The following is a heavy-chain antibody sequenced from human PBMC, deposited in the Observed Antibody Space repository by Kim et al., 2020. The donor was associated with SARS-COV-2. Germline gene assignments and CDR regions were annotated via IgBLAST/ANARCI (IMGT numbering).Heavy chain of an antibody. CDR1: GFTFDDYA. CDR2: ISWNSGSI. V-gene: IGHV3-9*01. Sequence: GGSLRLSCAASGFTFDDYAMHWVRQAPGKGLEWVSGISWNSGSIGYADSVKGRFTISRDNAKNSLYLQMNSLRAEDTALYYCAKDSKWDYYDSSGYYGYWGQGTLVTVSS. J-gene: IGHJ4*02. CDR3: AKDSKWDYYDSSGYYGY. D-gene: IGHD3-22*01.